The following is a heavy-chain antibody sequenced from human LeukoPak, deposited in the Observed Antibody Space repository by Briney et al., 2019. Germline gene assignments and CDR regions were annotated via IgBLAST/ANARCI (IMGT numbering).Heavy chain of an antibody. J-gene: IGHJ3*02. CDR3: ARGDISYYGSGSYFSDAFDI. CDR1: GYSISSGYY. CDR2: IYYSGST. Sequence: SSETLSLTCTVSGYSISSGYYWGWIRQPPGKGLEWIGSIYYSGSTFYNPSLKPRDTISVDTSKTQFSLKLSSVTAADTAVYYCARGDISYYGSGSYFSDAFDIWGQGTMVTVSS. D-gene: IGHD3-10*01. V-gene: IGHV4-38-2*02.